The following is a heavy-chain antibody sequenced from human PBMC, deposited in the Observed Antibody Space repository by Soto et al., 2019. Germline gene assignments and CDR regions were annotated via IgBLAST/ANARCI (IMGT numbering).Heavy chain of an antibody. CDR2: MNPNSGNT. CDR1: GYTFTSYD. D-gene: IGHD6-13*01. CDR3: ARGLGPGIAAAGTLLG. J-gene: IGHJ4*02. V-gene: IGHV1-8*01. Sequence: QVQLVQSGAEVKKHGASVKVSCKASGYTFTSYDINWVRQATGQGLEWMGWMNPNSGNTGYAEKFQRRVTMTRNTSKSTAYMELSSLRSEDTAVYYCARGLGPGIAAAGTLLGWGQGTLVTVSS.